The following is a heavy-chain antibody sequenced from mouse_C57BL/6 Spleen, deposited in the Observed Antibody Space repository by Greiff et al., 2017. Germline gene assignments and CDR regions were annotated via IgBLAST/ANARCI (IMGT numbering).Heavy chain of an antibody. CDR1: GYTFTSYW. CDR2: IDPSDSYT. J-gene: IGHJ4*01. D-gene: IGHD2-14*01. CDR3: ARKYDVRGAMDY. Sequence: QVQLQQSGAELVMPGASVKLSCKASGYTFTSYWMHWVKQRPGQGLEWIGEIDPSDSYTNYNQKFKGKSTLTVDKSSSTAYMQLSSLTSEDSAVYYCARKYDVRGAMDYWGQGTSVTVSS. V-gene: IGHV1-69*01.